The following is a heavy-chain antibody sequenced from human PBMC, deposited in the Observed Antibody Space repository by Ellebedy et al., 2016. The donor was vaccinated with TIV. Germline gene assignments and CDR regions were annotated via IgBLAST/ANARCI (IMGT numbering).Heavy chain of an antibody. CDR2: ISSSSRTI. CDR3: ARDPTARSTVTGLGDY. D-gene: IGHD4-17*01. V-gene: IGHV3-48*02. J-gene: IGHJ4*02. Sequence: PGGSLRLSCAASGFTFSSYSMNWVRQAPGKGLEWVSYISSSSRTIYYADSVKGRFTISRDNAKNSLYLQMNSLRDEDTAVYYCARDPTARSTVTGLGDYWGQGTLVTVSS. CDR1: GFTFSSYS.